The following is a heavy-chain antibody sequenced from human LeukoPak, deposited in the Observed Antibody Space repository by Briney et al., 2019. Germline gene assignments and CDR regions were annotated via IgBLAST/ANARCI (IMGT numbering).Heavy chain of an antibody. Sequence: GGSLRLSCAGSGFTFRSSAMAWVRQAPGKGLEWVSSVSASGDRTHYADPVEGRFTISRDNSKNTLYLQMHSLRAEATAVYYCAKRTEYSGTFYSDYWGQGTLVTVSS. CDR3: AKRTEYSGTFYSDY. CDR2: VSASGDRT. J-gene: IGHJ4*02. D-gene: IGHD5-12*01. CDR1: GFTFRSSA. V-gene: IGHV3-23*01.